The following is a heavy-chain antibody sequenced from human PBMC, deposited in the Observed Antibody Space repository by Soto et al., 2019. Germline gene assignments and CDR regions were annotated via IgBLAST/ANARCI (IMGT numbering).Heavy chain of an antibody. Sequence: SETLSLTCTVSGGSISSSYYYWGWIRQPPGKGLEWIGSIYYSGSTYYNPSLKSRVTKSVDTSKNQFSLELSSVTAADTAVYYCARTYYYGSGSSNWFDPWGQGTLVTVSS. CDR2: IYYSGST. J-gene: IGHJ5*02. CDR3: ARTYYYGSGSSNWFDP. V-gene: IGHV4-39*01. D-gene: IGHD3-10*01. CDR1: GGSISSSYYY.